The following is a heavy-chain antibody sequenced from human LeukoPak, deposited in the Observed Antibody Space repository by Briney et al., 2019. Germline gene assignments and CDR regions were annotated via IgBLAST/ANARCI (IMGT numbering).Heavy chain of an antibody. CDR1: GFTFNSNV. D-gene: IGHD1-14*01. CDR3: AKVVLITKPRGRFDP. Sequence: PGGSLRLSCAASGFTFNSNVLSWVRQAPGKGLEWVSSISGSGGSTYYADSVKGRFTISRDNSKNTLYLQMNSLRAEDTALYYCAKVVLITKPRGRFDPWGQGTLVTVSS. V-gene: IGHV3-23*01. CDR2: ISGSGGST. J-gene: IGHJ5*02.